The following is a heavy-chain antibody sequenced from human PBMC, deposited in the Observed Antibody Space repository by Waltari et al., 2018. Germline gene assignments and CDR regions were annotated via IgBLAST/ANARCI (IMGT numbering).Heavy chain of an antibody. V-gene: IGHV3-43*01. Sequence: EVYLVESGGAVVQPGGSLRLSCEASGFIFDDFTMHWVRQPPGKGLEWVSLISWDGDLTYYGDSVNGRFTISRDNSKDSLYLQMNSLRSEDTALYYCVKDIGGSDSWGQGTPVTVSS. CDR2: ISWDGDLT. J-gene: IGHJ4*02. CDR1: GFIFDDFT. CDR3: VKDIGGSDS.